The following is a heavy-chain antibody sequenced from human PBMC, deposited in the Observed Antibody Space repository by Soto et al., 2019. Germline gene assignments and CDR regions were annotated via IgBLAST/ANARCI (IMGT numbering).Heavy chain of an antibody. CDR1: GFTFSSYA. CDR2: VSDSGGST. J-gene: IGHJ4*02. CDR3: AKSTRSPDF. V-gene: IGHV3-23*01. Sequence: GSLRLSCAASGFTFSSYAMSWVRQAPGKGLEWVSTVSDSGGSTYYADSVKGRFTISRDNSENTLYLQMNSLRAEDTAVYYCAKSTRSPDFWGQGTLVTVSS.